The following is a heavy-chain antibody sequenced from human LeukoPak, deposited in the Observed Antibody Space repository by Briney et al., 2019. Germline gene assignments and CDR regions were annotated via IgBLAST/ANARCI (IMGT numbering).Heavy chain of an antibody. D-gene: IGHD6-6*01. J-gene: IGHJ4*02. V-gene: IGHV4-39*07. CDR2: INHSGST. CDR3: ARVLRAARLWGGYYFDY. Sequence: SETLSLTCTVSGGSISSSSYYWGWIRQPPGKGLEWIGEINHSGSTNYNPSLKSRVTISVDTSKNQFSLKLSSVTAADTAVYYCARVLRAARLWGGYYFDYWGQGTLVTVSS. CDR1: GGSISSSSYY.